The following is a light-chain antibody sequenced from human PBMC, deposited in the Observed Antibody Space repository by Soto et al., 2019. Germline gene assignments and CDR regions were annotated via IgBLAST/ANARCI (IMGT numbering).Light chain of an antibody. CDR2: RSD. J-gene: IGLJ3*02. CDR1: SSYIGSNY. CDR3: AVRDDSLSGHWV. V-gene: IGLV1-47*01. Sequence: QSVLTQPPSASGTPGQRVTISCSGSSSYIGSNYVSWYQHLPGAAPKLLIYRSDQRPSGVPDRFSGSKSGTSASLAISGLRSEDEADYFCAVRDDSLSGHWVFGGGTKLTVL.